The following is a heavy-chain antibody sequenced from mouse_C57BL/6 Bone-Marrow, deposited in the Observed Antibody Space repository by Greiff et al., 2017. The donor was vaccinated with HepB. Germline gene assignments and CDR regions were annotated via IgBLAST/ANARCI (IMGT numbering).Heavy chain of an antibody. CDR1: GYSITSGYY. CDR3: ARVAYGSSSYYFDG. Sequence: EVKLQESGPGLVKPSQSLSLTCSVTGYSITSGYYWNWIRQFPGNKLEWMGYIRYDGSNNYNPSLKNRISFTPDTSKTQFFLKLNAVTTEDTATYYCARVAYGSSSYYFDGWGRGPTLSVPS. V-gene: IGHV3-6*01. J-gene: IGHJ2*01. D-gene: IGHD1-1*01. CDR2: IRYDGSN.